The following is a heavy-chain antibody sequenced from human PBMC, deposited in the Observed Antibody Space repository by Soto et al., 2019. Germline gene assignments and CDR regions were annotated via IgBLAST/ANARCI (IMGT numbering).Heavy chain of an antibody. CDR1: GFTFSSYA. Sequence: PGGSLRLSCAASGFTFSSYAMSWVRQAPGKGLEWVSAISGSGGSTYYADSVKGRFTISRDNSKNTLYLQMNSLRAEDTAVYYCEIMVRGVIMGAFDIWGQGTMVTVSS. CDR3: EIMVRGVIMGAFDI. CDR2: ISGSGGST. J-gene: IGHJ3*02. D-gene: IGHD3-10*01. V-gene: IGHV3-23*01.